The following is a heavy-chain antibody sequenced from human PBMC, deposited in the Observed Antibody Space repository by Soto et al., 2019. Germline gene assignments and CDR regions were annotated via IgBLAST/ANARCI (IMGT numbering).Heavy chain of an antibody. D-gene: IGHD2-15*01. J-gene: IGHJ6*02. Sequence: ASVKVSCKASGYTFTSYAMHWVRQAPGQRLEWMGWTNAGNGNTKYSQKFQGRVTITRDTSASTAYMELSSLRSEDTAVYYCARAVVVVAATRYYYYGMDVWGQGTTVTVSS. CDR3: ARAVVVVAATRYYYYGMDV. V-gene: IGHV1-3*01. CDR1: GYTFTSYA. CDR2: TNAGNGNT.